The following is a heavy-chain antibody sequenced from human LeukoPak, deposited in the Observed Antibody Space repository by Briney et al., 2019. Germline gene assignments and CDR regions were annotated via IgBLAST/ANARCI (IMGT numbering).Heavy chain of an antibody. CDR3: ATKSYSGSYRTDF. CDR2: ISGSGGTT. J-gene: IGHJ4*02. D-gene: IGHD1-26*01. V-gene: IGHV3-23*01. Sequence: GGSLRLSCAASGFTFSGYALTWVRQAPGKGLEWVSAISGSGGTTYYADSVKGRFTISRDNSKNTLYLQMNSLRAEDTAVYYCATKSYSGSYRTDFWGQGTLVTVSS. CDR1: GFTFSGYA.